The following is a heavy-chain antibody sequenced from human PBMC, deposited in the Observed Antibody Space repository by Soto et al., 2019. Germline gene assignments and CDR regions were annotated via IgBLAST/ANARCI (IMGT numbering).Heavy chain of an antibody. CDR3: AREIAAIAAAPSSKYFYGMDV. D-gene: IGHD6-13*01. CDR2: IIPIFGTA. V-gene: IGHV1-69*01. CDR1: GGTFSSYA. Sequence: QVQLVQSGAEVKKPGSSVKVSCKASGGTFSSYAISWVRQAPGQGLEWMGGIIPIFGTANYAQKFQGRVTITADEYTSTAYMELSSLRSEDTAVYFCAREIAAIAAAPSSKYFYGMDVWGQGTTVTVSS. J-gene: IGHJ6*02.